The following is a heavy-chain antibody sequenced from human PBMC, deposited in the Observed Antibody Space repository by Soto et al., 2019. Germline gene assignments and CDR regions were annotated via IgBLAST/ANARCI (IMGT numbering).Heavy chain of an antibody. CDR1: GFTFDDYA. CDR3: AKGSSGIVGATLFDY. V-gene: IGHV3-9*01. J-gene: IGHJ4*02. CDR2: ISWNSGSI. D-gene: IGHD1-26*01. Sequence: GGSLRLSCAASGFTFDDYAMHWVRQAPGKGLEWVSGISWNSGSIGYADSVKGRFTISRDNAKNSLYLQMNSLRAEDTALYYCAKGSSGIVGATLFDYWGQGTLVTVSS.